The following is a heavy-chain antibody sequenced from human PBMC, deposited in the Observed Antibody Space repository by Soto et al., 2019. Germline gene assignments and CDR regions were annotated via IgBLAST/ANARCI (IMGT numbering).Heavy chain of an antibody. CDR3: ARDGVAVTTGTSGY. CDR2: INVYNGNT. J-gene: IGHJ4*02. D-gene: IGHD4-4*01. V-gene: IGHV1-18*01. CDR1: GYTFTNYA. Sequence: ASVKVSCKASGYTFTNYAVTWVRQAPGQGLEWMGWINVYNGNTKYAQKFQGRVTMTTDTSTNTVYMELRSLTSDDTAVYYCARDGVAVTTGTSGYWGQGTLVTVSS.